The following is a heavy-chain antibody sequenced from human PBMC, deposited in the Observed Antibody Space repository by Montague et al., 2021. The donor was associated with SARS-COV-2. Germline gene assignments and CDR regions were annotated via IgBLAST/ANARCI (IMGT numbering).Heavy chain of an antibody. CDR3: ARDLFWGTDSGTQQRRDY. CDR1: GFTFSSYG. CDR2: IWYDGSNK. J-gene: IGHJ4*02. D-gene: IGHD3-16*01. Sequence: CLRLSCAASGFTFSSYGMHWVRQAPGKGLEWVAVIWYDGSNKYYADSVKGRFTISRDNSKKTLYLQMNSLRADDTAVYYCARDLFWGTDSGTQQRRDYWGQGTLVTVSS. V-gene: IGHV3-33*01.